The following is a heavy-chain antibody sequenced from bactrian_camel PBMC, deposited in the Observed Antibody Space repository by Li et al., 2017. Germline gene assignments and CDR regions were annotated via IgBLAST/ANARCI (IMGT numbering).Heavy chain of an antibody. CDR2: IASDGRL. CDR1: GHTHSTLT. CDR3: GAGVGYCYRLLRRGTYTD. D-gene: IGHD2*01. Sequence: HVQLVESGGGSVLTGGSLRVSCVATGHTHSTLTMAWFRQAPGKGREAVAAIASDGRLDYADSVKGRFTISQGSKNTLDLQMNSLKPEDTNMYYCGAGVGYCYRLLRRGTYTDWGQGTQVTVS. J-gene: IGHJ4*01. V-gene: IGHV3S53*01.